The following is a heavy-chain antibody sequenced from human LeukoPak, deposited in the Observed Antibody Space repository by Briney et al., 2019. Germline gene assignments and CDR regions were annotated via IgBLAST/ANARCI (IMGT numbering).Heavy chain of an antibody. D-gene: IGHD6-19*01. J-gene: IGHJ5*02. V-gene: IGHV1-69*13. Sequence: ASVKVSCKASGGTFSSYAISWVRQAPGQGLVWMGGIIPIFGTANYAQKFQGRVTITADESTSTAYMELSSLRSEDTAVYYCAPDPSGFNWFDPWGQGTLVTVSS. CDR3: APDPSGFNWFDP. CDR2: IIPIFGTA. CDR1: GGTFSSYA.